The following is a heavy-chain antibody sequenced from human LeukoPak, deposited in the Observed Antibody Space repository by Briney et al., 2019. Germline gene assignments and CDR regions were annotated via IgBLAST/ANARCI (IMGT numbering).Heavy chain of an antibody. D-gene: IGHD6-13*01. CDR3: ARFGSSWYYWFDP. CDR1: GYSFTSYW. J-gene: IGHJ5*02. V-gene: IGHV5-51*01. Sequence: GESLKISCMGSGYSFTSYWIGWVRQMPGKGLEWMGIIYPGDSDTRYSPSFQGQVTISADKSISTAYLQWSSLKASDTAMYYCARFGSSWYYWFDPWGQGTLVTVSS. CDR2: IYPGDSDT.